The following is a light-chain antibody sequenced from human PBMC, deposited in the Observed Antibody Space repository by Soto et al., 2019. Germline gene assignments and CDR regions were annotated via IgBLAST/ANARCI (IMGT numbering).Light chain of an antibody. Sequence: DIVMTQSPDSLAVSLGERATINCKSSQSVLFTSNNKNYLAWYQQNPGQPTKLLIYWASSRESGVPDRFSGSGSGTDFTLTISSLQSEDVAVYYCQQYFRTPWTFGQGTKVEIK. CDR2: WAS. CDR1: QSVLFTSNNKNY. V-gene: IGKV4-1*01. CDR3: QQYFRTPWT. J-gene: IGKJ1*01.